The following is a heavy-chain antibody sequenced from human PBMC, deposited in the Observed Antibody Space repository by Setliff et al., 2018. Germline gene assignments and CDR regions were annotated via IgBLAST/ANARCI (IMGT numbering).Heavy chain of an antibody. CDR2: ISGYNGNT. Sequence: ASVKVSCKTSGYTFINYGLSWMRQAPGQGLEWMGWISGYNGNTDYAQNLQGRVTMTIDTSTSTAYMERRSLRSDDTAVYYCARVPRLEWLLPTFDSWGQGTLVTVSS. CDR1: GYTFINYG. J-gene: IGHJ4*02. CDR3: ARVPRLEWLLPTFDS. D-gene: IGHD3-3*01. V-gene: IGHV1-18*01.